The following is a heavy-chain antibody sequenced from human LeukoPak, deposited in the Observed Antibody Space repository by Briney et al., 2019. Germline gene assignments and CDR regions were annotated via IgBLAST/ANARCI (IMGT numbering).Heavy chain of an antibody. CDR1: GGSVSSGRYY. CDR2: VYYSGST. V-gene: IGHV4-61*01. CDR3: ALQAVAGINPPYYYGMDV. D-gene: IGHD6-19*01. J-gene: IGHJ6*04. Sequence: SETLSLTCTVSGGSVSSGRYYWSWIRQPPGKGLEWIGYVYYSGSTNYNPSLKSRVTISVDTSKNQFSLKLSSVTAADTAVYYCALQAVAGINPPYYYGMDVWGKGTTVTVSS.